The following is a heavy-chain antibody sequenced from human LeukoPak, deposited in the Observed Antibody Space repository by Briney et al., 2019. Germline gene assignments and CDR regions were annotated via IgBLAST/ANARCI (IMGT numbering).Heavy chain of an antibody. CDR2: INPNHGGT. CDR1: GYSFTDYY. Sequence: ASVKVSCKASGYSFTDYYINWVRQAPGQGLEWMGWINPNHGGTHYAQKFQGRVTMTRDTSISTAYMELSRLRSDDTAVYYCARAPYYYMDVWGKGTTVTVSS. J-gene: IGHJ6*03. CDR3: ARAPYYYMDV. V-gene: IGHV1-2*02.